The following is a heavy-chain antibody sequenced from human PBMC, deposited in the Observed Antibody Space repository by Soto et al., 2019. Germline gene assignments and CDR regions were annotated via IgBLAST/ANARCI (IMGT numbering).Heavy chain of an antibody. CDR3: SRTSYDGSGTAADP. CDR1: GGSISSGNSY. J-gene: IGHJ5*02. V-gene: IGHV4-31*03. Sequence: QVQLQESGPGLVKPSQTLSLTCTVSGGSISSGNSYWSWIRQHPGKGLEWIGYIYYSGSTYYNPSLNSRVTISIDTYKNQFSLKLSSVTAADTAVYYCSRTSYDGSGTAADPWGQGTLVTVSS. CDR2: IYYSGST. D-gene: IGHD3-22*01.